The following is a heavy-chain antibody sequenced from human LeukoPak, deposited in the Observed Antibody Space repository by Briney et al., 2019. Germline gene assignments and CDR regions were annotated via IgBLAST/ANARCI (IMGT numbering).Heavy chain of an antibody. Sequence: ASVKVSCKASGYTFTSYGISWVGQAPGHGLEWMGWISAHNGNTNYAQKLQGRVTMTTDTSTSTAYMELRSLRSDDTAVYDCARTKLVPAAHRTLHYYYYMDVWGKGTTVTVSS. J-gene: IGHJ6*03. CDR3: ARTKLVPAAHRTLHYYYYMDV. D-gene: IGHD2-2*01. CDR2: ISAHNGNT. CDR1: GYTFTSYG. V-gene: IGHV1-18*01.